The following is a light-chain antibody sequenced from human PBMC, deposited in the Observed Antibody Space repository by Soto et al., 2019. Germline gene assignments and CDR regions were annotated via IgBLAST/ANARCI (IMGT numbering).Light chain of an antibody. J-gene: IGKJ4*01. V-gene: IGKV1-16*01. CDR3: QQSDYFPVT. CDR2: AAT. CDR1: HPININ. Sequence: DIQMTQSPSSLSASVGDRVTITCRASHPININLVWFQQKPGKAPKSLIYAATNLQSGVPSRFSGSGGGTDFSLTISSLQPEDVATYYCQQSDYFPVTFGGGTKVE.